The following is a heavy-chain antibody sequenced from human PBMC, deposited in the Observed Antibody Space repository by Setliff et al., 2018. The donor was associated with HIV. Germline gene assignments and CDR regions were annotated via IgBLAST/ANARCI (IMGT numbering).Heavy chain of an antibody. CDR2: IYTSAST. Sequence: SETLSLTCTVSGDSISTDYWTWIRQPPGKGLEWIGYIYTSASTSYNPSLKSRVTISVDTSKNQFSLKLSSVTAADTAVYYCARHSPSDYWGQGTLVTVSS. J-gene: IGHJ4*02. V-gene: IGHV4-4*09. CDR3: ARHSPSDY. CDR1: GDSISTDY.